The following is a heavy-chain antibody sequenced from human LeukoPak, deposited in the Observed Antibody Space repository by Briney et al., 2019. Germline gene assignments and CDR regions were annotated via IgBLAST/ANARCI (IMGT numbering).Heavy chain of an antibody. Sequence: ASVKVSCKASGYTFTGYYMHWVRQAPGQGLEWMGWINPNSGGTNYAQKFQGRVTMTRDTSISTAYMELSRLRSDDTAVYYCARDPYFYSSTLFDYWGQGTLATVSS. J-gene: IGHJ4*02. CDR3: ARDPYFYSSTLFDY. D-gene: IGHD6-13*01. CDR2: INPNSGGT. CDR1: GYTFTGYY. V-gene: IGHV1-2*02.